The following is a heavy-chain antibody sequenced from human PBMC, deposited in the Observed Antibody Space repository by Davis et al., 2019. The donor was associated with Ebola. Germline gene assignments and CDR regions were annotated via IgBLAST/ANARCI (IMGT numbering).Heavy chain of an antibody. CDR2: IYSGDTT. Sequence: GESLKISCAASGFTFSSKYMTWVRQAPGKGLEWVSLIYSGDTTYYADSVKGRFTASRDNSKNTLYLHMSSLRAEDTAVYYCARDSGNYYDENYYFDYWGQGTLVTVSS. D-gene: IGHD1-26*01. CDR3: ARDSGNYYDENYYFDY. V-gene: IGHV3-53*01. J-gene: IGHJ4*02. CDR1: GFTFSSKY.